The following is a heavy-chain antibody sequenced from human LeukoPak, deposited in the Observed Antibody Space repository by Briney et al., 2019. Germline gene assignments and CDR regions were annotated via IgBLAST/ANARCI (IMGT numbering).Heavy chain of an antibody. Sequence: SETLSLTCSVSGASISSGSNYWGWIRQPPGKTLEWIGSIYSSGSTYYNPSLKSRIIIIIDTTKNHFSLTLSSVTAADTAVYYCARGYSSSWYLNWFDPWGQGTLVTVSS. D-gene: IGHD6-13*01. CDR2: IYSSGST. CDR1: GASISSGSNY. V-gene: IGHV4-39*07. CDR3: ARGYSSSWYLNWFDP. J-gene: IGHJ5*02.